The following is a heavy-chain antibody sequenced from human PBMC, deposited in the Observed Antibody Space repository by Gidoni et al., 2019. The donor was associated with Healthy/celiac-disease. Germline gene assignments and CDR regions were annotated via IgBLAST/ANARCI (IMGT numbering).Heavy chain of an antibody. Sequence: QVQLQQWGAGLLKPSETLSLTCAVYGGSFSGYYWSWIRQPPGMGLEWIGEINHSGSTNYNPALKSRVTISVDTSKNQFSLKLSSVTAADTAVYYCARGRRRYCSSTSCYNLRWFDPWGQGTLVTVSS. CDR3: ARGRRRYCSSTSCYNLRWFDP. CDR1: GGSFSGYY. J-gene: IGHJ5*02. D-gene: IGHD2-2*02. CDR2: INHSGST. V-gene: IGHV4-34*01.